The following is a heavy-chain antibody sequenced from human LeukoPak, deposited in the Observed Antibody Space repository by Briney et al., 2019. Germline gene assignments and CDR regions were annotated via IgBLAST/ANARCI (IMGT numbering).Heavy chain of an antibody. V-gene: IGHV1-18*04. CDR2: ISAYNGNT. Sequence: ASVKVSCKASGYTFTSYGISWVRQAPGQGLEWMGWISAYNGNTNYAQKLQGRVTMTTDTSTSTAYMELRSLRSDDTAVYYCARDGSALWFGELLHDWGQGTLVTVSS. CDR3: ARDGSALWFGELLHD. CDR1: GYTFTSYG. J-gene: IGHJ4*02. D-gene: IGHD3-10*01.